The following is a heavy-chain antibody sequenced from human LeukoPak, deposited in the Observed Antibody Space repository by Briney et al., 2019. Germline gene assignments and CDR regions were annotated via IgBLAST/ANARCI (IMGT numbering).Heavy chain of an antibody. CDR3: ARDSRRDTAIMFDY. V-gene: IGHV3-30*04. Sequence: GGSLRLSCAASGFTFSSYAMHWVRQAPGKGLEWVAVISYDGSNKYYADSVKGRFTISRDNSKNTLYLQMNSLRAEGTAVYYCARDSRRDTAIMFDYWGQGTLVTVSS. CDR2: ISYDGSNK. CDR1: GFTFSSYA. J-gene: IGHJ4*02. D-gene: IGHD5-18*01.